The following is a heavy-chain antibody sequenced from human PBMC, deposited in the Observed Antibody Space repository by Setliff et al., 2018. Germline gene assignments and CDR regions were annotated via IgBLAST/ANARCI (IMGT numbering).Heavy chain of an antibody. CDR3: VTAASARSRWYDMGWFDP. CDR2: IYYTGDP. D-gene: IGHD3-22*01. V-gene: IGHV4-39*01. J-gene: IGHJ5*02. CDR1: GGSLRGNAIF. Sequence: PSETLSLTCTVSGGSLRGNAIFWGWIRQPPGKGLEWIGSIYYTGDPYYNPSLKSRVTMSVDTSRNQLSLKLTSVTAADTAVYYCVTAASARSRWYDMGWFDPWGQGTLVTVSS.